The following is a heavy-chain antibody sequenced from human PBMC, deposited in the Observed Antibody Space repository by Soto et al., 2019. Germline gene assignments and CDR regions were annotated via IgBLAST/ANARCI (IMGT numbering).Heavy chain of an antibody. CDR1: GGTYSSYA. Sequence: QGQLVQSGAEVKKPGSSAKDACKASGGTYSSYAISWVRQAPEHGLEWMGGIIPIFGTANYAQKFQGRVTITADESTSTAYMELSSLRSEDTAVYYCAQTLGLAVAGPGRFDLWGRGTLVTVSS. CDR3: AQTLGLAVAGPGRFDL. V-gene: IGHV1-69*12. J-gene: IGHJ2*01. CDR2: IIPIFGTA. D-gene: IGHD6-19*01.